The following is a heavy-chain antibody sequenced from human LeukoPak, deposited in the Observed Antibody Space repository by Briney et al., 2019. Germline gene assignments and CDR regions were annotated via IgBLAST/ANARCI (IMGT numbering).Heavy chain of an antibody. CDR1: GFTFSSYG. CDR3: AKDTHVTRYIVATKGDY. D-gene: IGHD5-12*01. Sequence: PGGSLRLSCAASGFTFSSYGMHWVRQAPGKGLEWVAFIRYDGSNKYYADSVKGRFTISRDNSKNTLYLQMNSLRAEDTAVYYCAKDTHVTRYIVATKGDYWGQGTLVTVSS. CDR2: IRYDGSNK. J-gene: IGHJ4*02. V-gene: IGHV3-30*02.